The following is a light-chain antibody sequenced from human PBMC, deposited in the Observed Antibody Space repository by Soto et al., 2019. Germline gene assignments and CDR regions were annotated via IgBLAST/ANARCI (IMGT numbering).Light chain of an antibody. J-gene: IGLJ2*01. CDR2: GNN. V-gene: IGLV1-40*01. CDR1: SSNIGAGYD. CDR3: LSYDSSLSGSRV. Sequence: QPVLTQPPSVSGASGQRVTISCTGSSSNIGAGYDVHWYQQLPGTAPKLLIYGNNNRPSGVPDRFSGSKSGTSASLAITGLQAEDEADYYCLSYDSSLSGSRVFGGGTQLTVL.